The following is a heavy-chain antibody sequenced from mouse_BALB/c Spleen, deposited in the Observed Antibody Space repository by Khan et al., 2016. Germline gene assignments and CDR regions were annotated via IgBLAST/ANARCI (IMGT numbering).Heavy chain of an antibody. CDR1: GYTFTSYY. V-gene: IGHV1S81*02. CDR3: TLFDY. CDR2: INPSNGGT. J-gene: IGHJ2*01. Sequence: VQLKQSGAELVKPGASVKLSCKASGYTFTSYYMYWVKQRPGQGLEWIGEINPSNGGTNFNEKFKSKATLTVDKSSSTAYMQLSSLTSEDSAVYYCTLFDYWGQGTTLTVSS.